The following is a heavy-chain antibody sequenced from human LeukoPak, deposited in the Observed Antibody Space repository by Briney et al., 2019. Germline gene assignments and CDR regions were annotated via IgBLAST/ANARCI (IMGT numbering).Heavy chain of an antibody. CDR1: GYTFTTYG. J-gene: IGHJ6*02. CDR2: INTYNGNT. D-gene: IGHD4-17*01. CDR3: ARDPADHGDLREDAHYYALDV. V-gene: IGHV1-18*04. Sequence: ASVKVSCKASGYTFTTYGISWVRQAPGQGFEWMGWINTYNGNTNYAHKFRGRVTMTTDTSTRTVYMEARSLRSDDTAVYYCARDPADHGDLREDAHYYALDVWGQGTTVTVSS.